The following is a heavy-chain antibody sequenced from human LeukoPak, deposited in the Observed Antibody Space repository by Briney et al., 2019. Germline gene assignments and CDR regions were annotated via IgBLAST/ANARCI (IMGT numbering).Heavy chain of an antibody. CDR2: IYHSGRT. Sequence: SETLSLTCTVSRGSISSGAYYWSWIRQPPGKGLEWIGYIYHSGRTDYNPSVRSRVTISADWSKNQFSLNLNSVTAADTAVYFCARDTDDGAAFEIWGQGAMVTVSS. CDR3: ARDTDDGAAFEI. D-gene: IGHD1-1*01. CDR1: RGSISSGAYY. J-gene: IGHJ3*02. V-gene: IGHV4-30-2*01.